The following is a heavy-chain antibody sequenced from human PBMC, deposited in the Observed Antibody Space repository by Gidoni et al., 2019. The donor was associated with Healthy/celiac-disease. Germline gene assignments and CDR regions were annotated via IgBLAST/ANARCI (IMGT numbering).Heavy chain of an antibody. Sequence: DVQLVQSGAEVKKPGESLKISCKGSGSSFTSYWLGWVRQMPGNGREWMGIISPGDADTRDSPSFQGQGTSSADKSISTAYLQWSRLKASDTAMYYCARQAAPRAQIYYDDGRDVGGQGTTVTVSS. CDR3: ARQAAPRAQIYYDDGRDV. V-gene: IGHV5-51*01. CDR1: GSSFTSYW. D-gene: IGHD6-6*01. J-gene: IGHJ6*01. CDR2: ISPGDADT.